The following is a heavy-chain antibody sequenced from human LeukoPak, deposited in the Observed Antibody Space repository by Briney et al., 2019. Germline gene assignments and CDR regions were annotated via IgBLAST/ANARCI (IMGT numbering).Heavy chain of an antibody. Sequence: SETLSLTCAISGASIASGSYHWDWIRQPPGSRPEYIGRISAGGRTNYNPSLKSRLTIPMDTSKNHVSLRLSSVTAADTAVYYCTRGGHDYGGSFDTWGQGILVTVSS. CDR1: GASIASGSYH. V-gene: IGHV4-61*02. CDR3: TRGGHDYGGSFDT. D-gene: IGHD4-23*01. CDR2: ISAGGRT. J-gene: IGHJ5*02.